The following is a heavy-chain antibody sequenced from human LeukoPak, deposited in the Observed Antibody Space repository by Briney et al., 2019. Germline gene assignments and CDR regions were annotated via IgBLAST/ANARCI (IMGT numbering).Heavy chain of an antibody. Sequence: GASVKVSCKASAYTFTGYYMHWVRQAPGQGLEWMGWINPNSGGTNYAQKFQGRVTMTRDTSISTAYMELSRLRSDDTAVYYCARHSSSHDASPIWGQGTLVTVSS. CDR3: ARHSSSHDASPI. V-gene: IGHV1-2*02. CDR2: INPNSGGT. J-gene: IGHJ4*02. D-gene: IGHD6-6*01. CDR1: AYTFTGYY.